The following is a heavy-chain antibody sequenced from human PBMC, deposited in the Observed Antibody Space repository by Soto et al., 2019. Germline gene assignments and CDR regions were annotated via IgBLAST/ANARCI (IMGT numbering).Heavy chain of an antibody. V-gene: IGHV3-74*01. CDR3: VRGTSAWSGKDY. J-gene: IGHJ4*02. CDR2: INTDGSFR. CDR1: GFTFSNHW. Sequence: EVQLVESGGGLVQPGGSLRLSCTASGFTFSNHWMHWVRQGPGQGLVWVSRINTDGSFRDYADSVRGRFTISRDIAKNTLILQMNSLRAEDTAVYYCVRGTSAWSGKDYWGQGTLVTVSS. D-gene: IGHD6-19*01.